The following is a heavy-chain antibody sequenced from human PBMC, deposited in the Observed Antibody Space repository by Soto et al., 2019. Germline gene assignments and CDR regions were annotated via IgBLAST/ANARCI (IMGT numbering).Heavy chain of an antibody. CDR3: ARDEGAVAGTFVDY. CDR2: ISYDGSNK. Sequence: QVQLVESGGGVVQPGRSLRLSCAASGFTFSSYAMHWVRQAPGKGLEWVAVISYDGSNKYYADSVKGRFTISRDNSKNTLYLQMNSLRAEDTAVYYWARDEGAVAGTFVDYWGQGTLVTVSS. D-gene: IGHD6-19*01. J-gene: IGHJ4*02. CDR1: GFTFSSYA. V-gene: IGHV3-30-3*01.